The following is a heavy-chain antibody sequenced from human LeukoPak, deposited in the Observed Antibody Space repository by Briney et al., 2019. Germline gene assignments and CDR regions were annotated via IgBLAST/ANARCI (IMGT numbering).Heavy chain of an antibody. J-gene: IGHJ1*01. V-gene: IGHV4-34*01. Sequence: PSETLSLTCAVSGGSISSGGYYWSWIRQPPGKGLEWIGEINHSGSTNYNPSLKSRVTISVDTSKNQFSLKLSSVTAADTAVYYCASGGVVVPAAPRVRYFQHWGQGTLVTVSS. CDR1: GGSISSGGYY. CDR2: INHSGST. CDR3: ASGGVVVPAAPRVRYFQH. D-gene: IGHD2-2*01.